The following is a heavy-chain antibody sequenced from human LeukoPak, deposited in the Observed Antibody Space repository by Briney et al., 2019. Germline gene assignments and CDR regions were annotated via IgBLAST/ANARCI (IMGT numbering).Heavy chain of an antibody. Sequence: PSETLSLTCAVYGGSFSGYYWSWIRQPPGKGLEWIGEINHSGSTNYNPSLKSRVTISVDTSKKQFSLKMSSVTAADTAVYYCARGLTPYSNLVVGYWGQGTLVTVSS. CDR2: INHSGST. D-gene: IGHD4-11*01. V-gene: IGHV4-34*01. CDR1: GGSFSGYY. CDR3: ARGLTPYSNLVVGY. J-gene: IGHJ4*02.